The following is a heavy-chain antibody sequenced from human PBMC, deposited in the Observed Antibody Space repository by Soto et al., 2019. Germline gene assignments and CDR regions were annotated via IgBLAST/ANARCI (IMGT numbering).Heavy chain of an antibody. Sequence: PGGSLRLSCAASGFTFSNAWMSWVRQAPGKGLEWVGRIKSKTDGGTTDYAAPVKGRFTISRDDSKNTLYLQMNSLKTEDTAVYYCTTDLSPLIAGAGPDNFVYWGPGTLVTVFS. CDR2: IKSKTDGGTT. CDR3: TTDLSPLIAGAGPDNFVY. CDR1: GFTFSNAW. V-gene: IGHV3-15*01. J-gene: IGHJ4*02. D-gene: IGHD6-19*01.